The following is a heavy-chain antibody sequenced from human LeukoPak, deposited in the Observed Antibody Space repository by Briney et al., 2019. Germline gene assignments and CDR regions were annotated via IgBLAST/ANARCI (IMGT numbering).Heavy chain of an antibody. Sequence: PGGSLRLSCAPAGFTFSSYWMSWVRQAAGKGLEWVANIKQDGSEKYYVDSVKGRFTISRDNAKNSLYLQMNSLRAEDTAVYYCARVSYSSGWSAFDIWGQGTMVTVSS. D-gene: IGHD6-19*01. J-gene: IGHJ3*02. CDR2: IKQDGSEK. V-gene: IGHV3-7*01. CDR1: GFTFSSYW. CDR3: ARVSYSSGWSAFDI.